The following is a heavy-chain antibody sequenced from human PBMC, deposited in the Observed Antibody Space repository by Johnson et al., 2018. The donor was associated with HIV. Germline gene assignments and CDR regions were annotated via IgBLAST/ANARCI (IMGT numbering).Heavy chain of an antibody. CDR1: GFTFDDYG. CDR2: ISGDGSSS. D-gene: IGHD4-23*01. Sequence: VQLVESGGGVVRPGGSLRLSCAASGFTFDDYGMSWVRQAPGKGLMWVSRISGDGSSSSYADSVQGRFTISRDNAKNSLYLQMNSLRAEDTALYYCAKAATTVVTLEGDAFDIWGQGTMVTVSS. V-gene: IGHV3-20*04. CDR3: AKAATTVVTLEGDAFDI. J-gene: IGHJ3*02.